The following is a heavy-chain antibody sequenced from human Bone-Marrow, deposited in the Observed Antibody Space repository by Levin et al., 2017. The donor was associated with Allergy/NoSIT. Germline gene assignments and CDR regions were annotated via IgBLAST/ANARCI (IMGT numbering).Heavy chain of an antibody. D-gene: IGHD1-26*01. CDR2: IIPIFGTA. CDR1: GGTFSSYA. V-gene: IGHV1-69*13. CDR3: ARGYSGSYRRDYFDY. Sequence: SVKVSCKASGGTFSSYAISWVRQAPGQGLEWMGGIIPIFGTANYAQKFQGRVTITADESTSTAYMELSSLRSEDTAVYYCARGYSGSYRRDYFDYWGQGTLVTVSS. J-gene: IGHJ4*02.